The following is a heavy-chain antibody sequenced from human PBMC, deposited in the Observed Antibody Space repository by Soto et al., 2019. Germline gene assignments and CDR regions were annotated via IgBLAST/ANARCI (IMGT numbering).Heavy chain of an antibody. CDR2: IYYSGST. CDR3: ARRKMASGWFDP. CDR1: GGSISSSSYY. V-gene: IGHV4-39*01. J-gene: IGHJ5*02. Sequence: SETLSLTCTVSGGSISSSSYYWGWIRQPPGKGLEWIGSIYYSGSTYYNPSLKSRVTISVDTSKNQFSLKLSSVTAADTAVYYCARRKMASGWFDPWGQGTLVTVSS.